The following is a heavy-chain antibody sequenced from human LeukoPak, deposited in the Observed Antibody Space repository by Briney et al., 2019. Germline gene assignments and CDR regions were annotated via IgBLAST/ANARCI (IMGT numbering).Heavy chain of an antibody. V-gene: IGHV3-72*01. CDR2: SQTTKPNSCTT. Sequence: PGGSLRHSCVASGFAITDHHMDWVRQAPGKGVEWVGRSQTTKPNSCTTESVASVKGRFTISRDDTKNSLYLQLNSLKTEDTAVYYCVRVVTTSSGWYHFDNCGQGTLVTVSS. D-gene: IGHD6-13*01. CDR1: GFAITDHH. J-gene: IGHJ4*02. CDR3: VRVVTTSSGWYHFDN.